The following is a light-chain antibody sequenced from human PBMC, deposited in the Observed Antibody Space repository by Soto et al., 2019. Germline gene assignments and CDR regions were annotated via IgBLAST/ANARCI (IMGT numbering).Light chain of an antibody. CDR2: DAS. Sequence: IQMTQSPSSLSASVGDRVTITCQASQDISNYLNWYQQTPGKAPKLLIYDASNLETGVPSRFSGGGSGTDFTFTISRLQPEDIATYFCQQYDNLPITFGQGTRLEIK. CDR3: QQYDNLPIT. J-gene: IGKJ5*01. V-gene: IGKV1-33*01. CDR1: QDISNY.